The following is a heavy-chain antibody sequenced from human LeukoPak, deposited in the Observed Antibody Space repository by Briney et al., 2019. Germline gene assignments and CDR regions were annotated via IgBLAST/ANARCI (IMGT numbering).Heavy chain of an antibody. CDR3: ARFAAGGSDYYYMDV. CDR1: GFTFSSYT. Sequence: GGSLRLSCAASGFTFSSYTMSWVRQPPGKGLEWVSYIGTSSTTIYYADSVKGRFTISRDNAKNSLYLQMNSLRADDTAVYYCARFAAGGSDYYYMDVWGKGTTVTVSS. V-gene: IGHV3-48*01. J-gene: IGHJ6*03. D-gene: IGHD6-25*01. CDR2: IGTSSTTI.